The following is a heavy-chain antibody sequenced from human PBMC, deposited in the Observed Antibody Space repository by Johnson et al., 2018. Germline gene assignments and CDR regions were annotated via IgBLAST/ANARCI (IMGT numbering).Heavy chain of an antibody. Sequence: VQLVESGAGVKKPGESLRISCKGSGYSFTSYWISWVRQMPGKGLEWMGRIDPSDSYTNYSPSFQGHVTISADKSISTAYLQWSSLKASDTAMYYCARHIGVGYYDFWSGYSPFDYWGQGTLVXVSS. V-gene: IGHV5-10-1*01. CDR3: ARHIGVGYYDFWSGYSPFDY. CDR2: IDPSDSYT. J-gene: IGHJ4*02. CDR1: GYSFTSYW. D-gene: IGHD3-3*01.